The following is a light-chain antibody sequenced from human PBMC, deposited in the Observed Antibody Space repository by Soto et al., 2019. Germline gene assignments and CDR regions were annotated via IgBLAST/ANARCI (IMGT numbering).Light chain of an antibody. V-gene: IGKV3D-15*01. J-gene: IGKJ5*01. CDR1: QSVNSN. Sequence: EVVMTQSPATLSVSPGERATLSCRASQSVNSNYLAWYQQKPGQPPRLLIYGISTRATGIPDRFSASGSGTEFTLTISSLQPEDFAIYYWLQHTQWHITFGQGTRLEMK. CDR3: LQHTQWHIT. CDR2: GIS.